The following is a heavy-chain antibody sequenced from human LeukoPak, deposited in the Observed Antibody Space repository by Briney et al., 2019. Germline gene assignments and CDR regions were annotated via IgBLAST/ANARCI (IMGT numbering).Heavy chain of an antibody. J-gene: IGHJ5*02. Sequence: ASVKVSCKASGYTFTSYYMYWVRQAPGQGLEWMGIINPSGGSTSYAQKFQGRVTMTRDTSTSTVYMELSSLRSEDTAVYYCARDGVQLERRGNWFDPWGQGTLVTVSS. CDR2: INPSGGST. V-gene: IGHV1-46*01. D-gene: IGHD1-1*01. CDR1: GYTFTSYY. CDR3: ARDGVQLERRGNWFDP.